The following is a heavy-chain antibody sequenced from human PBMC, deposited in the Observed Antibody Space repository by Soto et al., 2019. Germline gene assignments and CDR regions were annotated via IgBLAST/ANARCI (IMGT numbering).Heavy chain of an antibody. CDR1: GYTFNNYA. D-gene: IGHD3-22*01. CDR3: ARCAYYYDNSGLFDA. V-gene: IGHV1-18*01. CDR2: ISVYNGNT. J-gene: IGHJ5*02. Sequence: QIQLVQSGAEVKKPGASVKVSCKASGYTFNNYAISWVRQAPGQGLEWMGWISVYNGNTKYGQNVQGRVTMTTDRSPRLAHMALRSLRSDDTAMYYCARCAYYYDNSGLFDAWGQGTLVTVSS.